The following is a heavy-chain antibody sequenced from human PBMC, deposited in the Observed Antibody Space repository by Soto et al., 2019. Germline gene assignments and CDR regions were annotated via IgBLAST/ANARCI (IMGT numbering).Heavy chain of an antibody. CDR2: ISYDGSNK. CDR1: GFTFSSYA. D-gene: IGHD4-17*01. J-gene: IGHJ4*02. Sequence: TGGSLRLSCAASGFTFSSYAMHWVRQAPGKGLEWVAVISYDGSNKYYADSVKGRFTISRDNSKNTLYLQMNSLRAEDTAVYYCARGPTTVDNLNFDYWGQGTLVTVSS. CDR3: ARGPTTVDNLNFDY. V-gene: IGHV3-30-3*01.